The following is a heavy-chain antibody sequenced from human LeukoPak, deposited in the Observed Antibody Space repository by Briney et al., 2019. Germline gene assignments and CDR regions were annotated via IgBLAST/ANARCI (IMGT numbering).Heavy chain of an antibody. CDR3: AREWGPMVYAPKGAFDI. CDR2: INWNGGST. J-gene: IGHJ3*02. Sequence: GGSLRLSCAASGFTFDDYGMSWVRQAPGKGLEWVSGINWNGGSTGYADSVKGRFTISRDNAKNSLYLQINSLRAEDTALYYCAREWGPMVYAPKGAFDIWGQGTMVTVSS. CDR1: GFTFDDYG. D-gene: IGHD2-8*01. V-gene: IGHV3-20*04.